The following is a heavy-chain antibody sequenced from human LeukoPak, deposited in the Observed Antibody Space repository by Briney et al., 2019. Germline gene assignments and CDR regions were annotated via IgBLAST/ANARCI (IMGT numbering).Heavy chain of an antibody. Sequence: GGSLRLSCAASGFTVSSNYMSWVRQAPGKGLEWVSVIYSGGSTYYADSVKGRFTISRDNSKNTLYLQMNSLRAEDTAVYYCARDLVGIGFSWWGQGTLVTVSS. CDR2: IYSGGST. J-gene: IGHJ4*02. CDR3: ARDLVGIGFSW. V-gene: IGHV3-53*01. D-gene: IGHD1-26*01. CDR1: GFTVSSNY.